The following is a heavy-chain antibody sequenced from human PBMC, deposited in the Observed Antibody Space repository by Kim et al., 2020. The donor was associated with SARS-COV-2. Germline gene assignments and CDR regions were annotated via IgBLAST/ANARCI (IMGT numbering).Heavy chain of an antibody. D-gene: IGHD4-4*01. CDR3: ATVTTNNGNFLYYGMDV. J-gene: IGHJ6*02. CDR1: GFTFSDYY. V-gene: IGHV3-11*01. CDR2: ISSSGSTI. Sequence: GGSLRLSCAASGFTFSDYYMSWIRQAPGKGLEWVSYISSSGSTISYADPVKGRFTISRANAKNSLYPQMKSLKAEDTTVYYCATVTTNNGNFLYYGMDVWGQGTTVTVSS.